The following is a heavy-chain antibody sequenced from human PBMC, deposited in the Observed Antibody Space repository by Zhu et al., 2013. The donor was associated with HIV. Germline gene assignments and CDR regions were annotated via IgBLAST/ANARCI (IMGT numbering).Heavy chain of an antibody. J-gene: IGHJ4*02. Sequence: QVQLVQSGPEVRKPGASVSISCKTSGFILTNFYMHWVRQAPGQGLEWMGMIDPRYRRTNYAQKFQARLTVTMDTSTNTVSMDLGSLTSEDTAIYYCTRGGISRGAGLWGQGTLVTVSS. CDR1: GFILTNFY. CDR3: TRGGISRGAGL. V-gene: IGHV1-46*01. D-gene: IGHD3-16*01. CDR2: IDPRYRRT.